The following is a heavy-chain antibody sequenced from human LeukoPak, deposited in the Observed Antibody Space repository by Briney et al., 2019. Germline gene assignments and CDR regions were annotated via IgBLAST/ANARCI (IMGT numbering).Heavy chain of an antibody. Sequence: GGSLRLSCAASGFTFSSYEMNWVRQAPGKGLEWVSYISSSGSTIYYADSVKGRFTISRDNAKNSLYLQMNSLRAEDTAVYYCAREHMLGFDYWGQGTLVTVSS. V-gene: IGHV3-48*03. CDR2: ISSSGSTI. J-gene: IGHJ4*02. CDR3: AREHMLGFDY. D-gene: IGHD2-21*01. CDR1: GFTFSSYE.